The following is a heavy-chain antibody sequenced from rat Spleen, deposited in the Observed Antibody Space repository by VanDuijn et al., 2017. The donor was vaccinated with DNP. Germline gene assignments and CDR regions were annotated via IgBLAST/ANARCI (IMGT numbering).Heavy chain of an antibody. CDR1: GFTFSKYG. D-gene: IGHD1-7*01. J-gene: IGHJ3*01. CDR3: ATSSYFGYDYGFAY. CDR2: ISTSGEYT. Sequence: EVQLVESGGGLVQPGRSLKLSCVASGFTFSKYGMAWVRQAPTKGLEWVASISTSGEYTHYRDSVKGRFTISRDYARSTLYLQMDSLRSEDTATYYCATSSYFGYDYGFAYWGQGTLVTVSS. V-gene: IGHV5S13*01.